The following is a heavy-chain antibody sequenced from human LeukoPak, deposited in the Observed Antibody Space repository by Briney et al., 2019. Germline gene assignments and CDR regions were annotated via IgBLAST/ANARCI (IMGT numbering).Heavy chain of an antibody. Sequence: SETLSLTCTVSGGSISSSSYYWGWIRQPPGKGLEWIGSIYYSGSTYYNPSLKSRVTISVDTSKNQFSLKLSSVTAADTAVYYCARDRDDAFDFWGRGVMVSVSS. CDR1: GGSISSSSYY. CDR3: ARDRDDAFDF. V-gene: IGHV4-39*07. CDR2: IYYSGST. J-gene: IGHJ3*01.